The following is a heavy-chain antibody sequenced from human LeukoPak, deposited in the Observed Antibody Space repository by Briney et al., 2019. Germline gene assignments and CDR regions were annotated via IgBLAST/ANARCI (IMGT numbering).Heavy chain of an antibody. CDR2: IKSKTDGGTT. Sequence: GGSLRLSCAASGFTFSNAWMSWVRQAPGKGLEWVGRIKSKTDGGTTDYAAPVKGRFTISRDDSKNTLYLQMNSLRAEDTAVYYCARDYGSYFLPKYYYMDVWGKGTTVTVSS. CDR1: GFTFSNAW. D-gene: IGHD1-26*01. V-gene: IGHV3-15*01. CDR3: ARDYGSYFLPKYYYMDV. J-gene: IGHJ6*03.